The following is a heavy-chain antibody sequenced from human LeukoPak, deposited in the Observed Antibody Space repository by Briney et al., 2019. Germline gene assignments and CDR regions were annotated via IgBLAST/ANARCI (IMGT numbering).Heavy chain of an antibody. V-gene: IGHV5-51*01. CDR3: ARPHGSGTYPGYFDY. J-gene: IGHJ4*03. D-gene: IGHD3-10*01. Sequence: LGESLKISCKGSGYSFTSYWIGRVRQMPGKGLEWMGIIYPGDSDTRYSPSFQGQVTFSADKSINTAYLQWSSLKASDTAMYYCARPHGSGTYPGYFDYWGQGTLVTISS. CDR2: IYPGDSDT. CDR1: GYSFTSYW.